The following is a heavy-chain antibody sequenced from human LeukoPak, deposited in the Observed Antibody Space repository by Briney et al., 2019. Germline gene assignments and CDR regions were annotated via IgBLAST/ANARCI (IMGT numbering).Heavy chain of an antibody. J-gene: IGHJ4*02. CDR2: VHTSGST. Sequence: SETLSLTCTVSGGTIGSDNYYWTWIRQPAGKGLEWIGRVHTSGSTDFNPSLKSRVSISLDTSMNQFSLRLSSVTAADTAVYYCARGYTYGHGAMFDFWGQGTLVTVSP. D-gene: IGHD5-18*01. V-gene: IGHV4-61*02. CDR3: ARGYTYGHGAMFDF. CDR1: GGTIGSDNYY.